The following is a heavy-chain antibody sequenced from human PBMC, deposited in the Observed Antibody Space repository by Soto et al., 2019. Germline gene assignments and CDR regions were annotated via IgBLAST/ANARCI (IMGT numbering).Heavy chain of an antibody. Sequence: SETLSLTCSISDGSISTYYWTWIRQSPGKGLEWIGYIYYTGNTKYNPSLQSRVTMSVDTAKNQFSLNLRSVTAADTGVYYCARDHGGSGLGCGEIAGGDYGLDVWGRGTTVTVSS. V-gene: IGHV4-59*01. CDR3: ARDHGGSGLGCGEIAGGDYGLDV. J-gene: IGHJ6*02. D-gene: IGHD2-21*01. CDR1: DGSISTYY. CDR2: IYYTGNT.